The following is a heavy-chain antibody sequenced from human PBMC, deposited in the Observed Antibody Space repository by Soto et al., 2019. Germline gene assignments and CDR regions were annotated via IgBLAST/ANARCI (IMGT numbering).Heavy chain of an antibody. D-gene: IGHD4-17*01. J-gene: IGHJ4*02. Sequence: QVQFEESGGVVVQPGRSLRLSCEASGFTFNTYSMHWVRQPPGKGLEWLAAIWYDGTQKYYADSVKGRFIISRDNSKKTLYLEMNSLRAEDTAVYYCARAGGTTVTGLWHFDSWGQGTLVTVSS. CDR1: GFTFNTYS. CDR2: IWYDGTQK. V-gene: IGHV3-33*01. CDR3: ARAGGTTVTGLWHFDS.